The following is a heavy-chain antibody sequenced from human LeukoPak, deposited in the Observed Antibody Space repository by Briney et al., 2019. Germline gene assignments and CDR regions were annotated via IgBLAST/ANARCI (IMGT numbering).Heavy chain of an antibody. CDR2: INQDGGSK. J-gene: IGHJ3*02. CDR1: AFSFSSYW. D-gene: IGHD2-15*01. CDR3: ARDPGWSSFDI. Sequence: PGGSLRLSSVPSAFSFSSYWMSCVRQAPGKGLEFVANINQDGGSKNYVGSGKGRFTISRDDAENSLYLQMSSLRAEGTALYYCARDPGWSSFDIWGQGIMVSVSS. V-gene: IGHV3-7*01.